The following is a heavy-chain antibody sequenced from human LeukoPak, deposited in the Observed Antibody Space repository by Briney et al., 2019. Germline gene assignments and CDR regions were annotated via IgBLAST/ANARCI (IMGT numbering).Heavy chain of an antibody. CDR2: IYSGGST. J-gene: IGHJ4*02. V-gene: IGHV3-66*02. Sequence: GGSLRLYCAASGFTVSSNYMSWVRQAPGKGLEWVSVIYSGGSTYYADSVKGRFTISRGNSKNTLYLQMNSLRAEDTAVYYCARDGYSYGYFDYWGQGTLVTVSS. CDR3: ARDGYSYGYFDY. D-gene: IGHD5-18*01. CDR1: GFTVSSNY.